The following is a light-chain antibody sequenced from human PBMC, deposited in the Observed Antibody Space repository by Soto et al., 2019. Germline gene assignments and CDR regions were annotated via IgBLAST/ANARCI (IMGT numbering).Light chain of an antibody. CDR3: VQALQSPPWT. Sequence: DIVVTQSPLTLPVTPGETASISCRSSQSLLHSNGYNYLDWYLQKPGQSPQLLIYLGSNPASGVPDRFSGSGSGTDFTLKISRVEAEDVGVYYCVQALQSPPWTFGQGTKVDIK. CDR2: LGS. V-gene: IGKV2-28*01. J-gene: IGKJ1*01. CDR1: QSLLHSNGYNY.